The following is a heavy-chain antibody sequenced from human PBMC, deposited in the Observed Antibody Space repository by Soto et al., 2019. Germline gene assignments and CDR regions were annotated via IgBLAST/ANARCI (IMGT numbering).Heavy chain of an antibody. V-gene: IGHV5-51*01. J-gene: IGHJ6*02. CDR1: GYIFTSYW. CDR2: IYPGDSDT. D-gene: IGHD2-15*01. Sequence: LGESLKISCKGSGYIFTSYWIGWGRQMPWKGLECMGIIYPGDSDTRYSPSFQGQVTISADKSISTAYLQWSSLKASDTAMYYCARPRYPGRGYYGMDVWGQGTTVTVSS. CDR3: ARPRYPGRGYYGMDV.